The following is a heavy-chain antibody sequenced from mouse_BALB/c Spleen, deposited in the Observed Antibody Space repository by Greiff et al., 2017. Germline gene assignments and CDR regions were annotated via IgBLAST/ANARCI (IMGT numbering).Heavy chain of an antibody. Sequence: QVQLQQSGPGLVAPSQSLSITCTVSGFSLTGYGVNWVRQPPGKGLEWLGMIWGDGSIDYNSALKSRLSISKDNSKSQVFLKMNSLQTDDTARYYCARITTVVAYYAMDYWGQGTSVTVSS. V-gene: IGHV2-6-7*01. J-gene: IGHJ4*01. D-gene: IGHD1-1*01. CDR3: ARITTVVAYYAMDY. CDR1: GFSLTGYG. CDR2: IWGDGSI.